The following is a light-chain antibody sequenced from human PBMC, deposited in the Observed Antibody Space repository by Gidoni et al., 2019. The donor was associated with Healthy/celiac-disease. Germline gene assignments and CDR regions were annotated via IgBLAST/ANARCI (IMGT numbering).Light chain of an antibody. V-gene: IGLV1-40*01. CDR3: QSYDSSLSGWV. CDR2: GNS. CDR1: SPNIGAGYD. J-gene: IGLJ3*02. Sequence: QSVLTQPPSASGAPGQRVTISCTGSSPNIGAGYDVHWYQQLPGTAPKLLIDGNSNRPSGVPDRFSGSKSGTSASLPITGLQAEDEADYYCQSYDSSLSGWVFGGGTKLTVL.